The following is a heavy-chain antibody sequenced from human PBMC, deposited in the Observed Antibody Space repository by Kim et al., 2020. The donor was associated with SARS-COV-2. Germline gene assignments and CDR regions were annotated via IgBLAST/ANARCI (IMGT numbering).Heavy chain of an antibody. Sequence: GGSLRLSCAVSGFTLSNAWMNWVRQAPGKGLEWVGRIKSKRDGGTTDYAAPVKGRVTISRDDSKNTLYLQMNSLKTEDTAVYYCTTTYSSTWWGQGTLVTVSA. CDR3: TTTYSSTW. J-gene: IGHJ4*02. CDR2: IKSKRDGGTT. V-gene: IGHV3-15*01. D-gene: IGHD6-13*01. CDR1: GFTLSNAW.